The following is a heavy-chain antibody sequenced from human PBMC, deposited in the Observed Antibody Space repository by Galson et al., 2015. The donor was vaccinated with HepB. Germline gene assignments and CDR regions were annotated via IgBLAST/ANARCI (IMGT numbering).Heavy chain of an antibody. D-gene: IGHD3-10*01. Sequence: SVKVSCKASGGTFSSYAISWVRQAPGQGLEWMGGIIPIFGIANYAQKFQGRVTITADESTSTAYMELSSLRAEDTAVYYCARDRGQYYFDYWGQGTLVTVSS. CDR3: ARDRGQYYFDY. V-gene: IGHV1-69*13. CDR2: IIPIFGIA. CDR1: GGTFSSYA. J-gene: IGHJ4*02.